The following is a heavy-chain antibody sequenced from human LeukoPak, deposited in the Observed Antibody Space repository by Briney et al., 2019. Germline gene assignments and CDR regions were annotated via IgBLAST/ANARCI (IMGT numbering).Heavy chain of an antibody. CDR3: ARGYDYVWGSHRALGY. CDR1: GGSISSYY. J-gene: IGHJ4*02. D-gene: IGHD3-16*02. Sequence: SETLSLTCTVSGGSISSYYWSWIRQPPGKGLEWIGYIYYSGSTNYNPSLKSRVTISVDTSKNQFSLKLSSVTAADTAVYYCARGYDYVWGSHRALGYWGQGTLVTVSS. V-gene: IGHV4-59*01. CDR2: IYYSGST.